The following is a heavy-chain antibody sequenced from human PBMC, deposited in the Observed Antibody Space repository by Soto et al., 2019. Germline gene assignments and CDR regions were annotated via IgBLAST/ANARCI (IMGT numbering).Heavy chain of an antibody. J-gene: IGHJ4*02. CDR3: SRDDSDWFFN. Sequence: PGGSLRLSCEASGFTFTNAWMNWVRQASGKGLEWLGRIGSRGETYATTYAASVKGGFTISRDDSKKTAYLQMNSLESEDTAVYYCSRDDSDWFFNWGRGTLVTVSS. D-gene: IGHD3-9*01. CDR1: GFTFTNAW. CDR2: IGSRGETYAT. V-gene: IGHV3-73*01.